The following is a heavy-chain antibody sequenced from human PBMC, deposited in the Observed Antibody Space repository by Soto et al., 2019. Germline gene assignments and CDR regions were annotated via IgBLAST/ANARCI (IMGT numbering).Heavy chain of an antibody. J-gene: IGHJ5*02. CDR2: ISAYNGNT. CDR1: GYTFSSNH. V-gene: IGHV1-18*01. Sequence: ASVKVSCTASGYTFSSNHISWVRQAPGQGLEWMGWISAYNGNTNYAQKLQGRVTMTTDTSTSTAYMELRSLRSDDTADTVSRYCFAPWAWGTLVPVSS. D-gene: IGHD4-17*01. CDR3: RYCFAP.